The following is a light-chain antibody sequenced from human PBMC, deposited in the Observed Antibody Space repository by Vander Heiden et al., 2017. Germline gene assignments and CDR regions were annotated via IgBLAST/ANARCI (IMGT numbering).Light chain of an antibody. J-gene: IGKJ2*01. CDR3: QHYSGYSRA. CDR1: HSIDSW. CDR2: KSS. V-gene: IGKV1-5*03. Sequence: DIQMTQSPSTLSASVGDRVTITCRASHSIDSWLAWYQQKPGKAPKLLIYKSSTLESGVPSRFSGSGSGTEFTLTISSLQPDDFATYYCQHYSGYSRAFGQGTKVEIK.